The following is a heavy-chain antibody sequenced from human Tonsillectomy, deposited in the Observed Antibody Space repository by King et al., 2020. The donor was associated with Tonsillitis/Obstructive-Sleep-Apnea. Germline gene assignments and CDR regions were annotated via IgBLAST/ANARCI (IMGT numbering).Heavy chain of an antibody. CDR1: GFTFDDYT. J-gene: IGHJ3*02. V-gene: IGHV3-43*01. CDR2: ISWEGGGT. CDR3: ARGREYSSSSFAFDI. D-gene: IGHD6-6*01. Sequence: VQLVESGGVVVQPGGSLRLSCAASGFTFDDYTMHWVRQAPGKGLGGFSFISWEGGGTYIADSLKGGFTISRDNSKNSLYLQMNSLRTEDTALYYCARGREYSSSSFAFDIWGQGTMVTVSS.